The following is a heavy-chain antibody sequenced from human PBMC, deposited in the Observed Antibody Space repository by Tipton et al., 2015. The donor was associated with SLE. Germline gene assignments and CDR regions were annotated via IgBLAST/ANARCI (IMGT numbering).Heavy chain of an antibody. Sequence: QSGPEVKKPGASVKVSCKASGYTFTSYDINWVRQAPGQGLEWMGRINPNSGGTNYAQKFQGRVTMTRDTSISTAYMELSRLRSDDTAVYYCARGEGWFDPWGQGTLVTVSS. CDR1: GYTFTSYD. CDR3: ARGEGWFDP. D-gene: IGHD1-26*01. J-gene: IGHJ5*02. V-gene: IGHV1-2*06. CDR2: INPNSGGT.